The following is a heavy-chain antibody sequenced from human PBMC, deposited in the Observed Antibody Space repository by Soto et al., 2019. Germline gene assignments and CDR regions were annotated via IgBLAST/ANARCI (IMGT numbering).Heavy chain of an antibody. CDR2: IYWDDDK. Sequence: QITLKESGPTLVKPTQTLTLTCTFSGFSLSSRGEGVGWIRQPRGKPLEWLAHIYWDDDKSYSPSLESRLTITKDTSKNQVVIRMTDMEHVDTATYYCAHRPGSGRLEFDYWGQGAPVTVSS. V-gene: IGHV2-5*02. D-gene: IGHD3-10*01. CDR3: AHRPGSGRLEFDY. J-gene: IGHJ4*02. CDR1: GFSLSSRGEG.